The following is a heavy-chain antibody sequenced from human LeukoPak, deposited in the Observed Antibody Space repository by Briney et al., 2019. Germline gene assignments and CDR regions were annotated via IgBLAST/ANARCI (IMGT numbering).Heavy chain of an antibody. CDR2: ISSSGSTI. CDR3: ARESWYAQFDY. V-gene: IGHV3-48*03. J-gene: IGHJ4*02. CDR1: GFTFSSYE. Sequence: GGSLRLSCAASGFTFSSYEMNWVRQAPGKGLEWVSYISSSGSTIYYADSVKGRFTISRDNGKNSLYLQMNSLRAGDTAVYYCARESWYAQFDYWGQGTLVTVSS. D-gene: IGHD6-13*01.